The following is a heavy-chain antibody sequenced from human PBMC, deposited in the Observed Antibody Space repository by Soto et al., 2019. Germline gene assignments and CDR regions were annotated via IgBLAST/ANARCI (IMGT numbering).Heavy chain of an antibody. CDR1: GGSISSGGYY. V-gene: IGHV4-31*03. CDR2: IYYSGST. J-gene: IGHJ4*02. Sequence: QVQLQESGPGLVKPSQTLSLTCTVSGGSISSGGYYWSWIRQHPGKDLEWIGYIYYSGSTYYNPSLKSRVTISVDTSKNQFSLKLSSVTAADTAVYYCARGVGIAARRIDYWGQGTLVTVSS. CDR3: ARGVGIAARRIDY. D-gene: IGHD6-6*01.